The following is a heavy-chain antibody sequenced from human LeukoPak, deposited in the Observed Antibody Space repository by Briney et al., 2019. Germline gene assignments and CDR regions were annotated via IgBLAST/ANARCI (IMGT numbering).Heavy chain of an antibody. D-gene: IGHD5-18*01. CDR2: ISGYNGNT. V-gene: IGHV1-18*01. J-gene: IGHJ6*02. Sequence: ASVKVSCKASAYTFTSYAISWVRQAPGQGLEWMGWISGYNGNTKYAQKVQGRVTMTTDTSTSTAYMELRSPRSDDTAVYYCARGYSYGSDYYYGMDVWGQGTTVTVSS. CDR1: AYTFTSYA. CDR3: ARGYSYGSDYYYGMDV.